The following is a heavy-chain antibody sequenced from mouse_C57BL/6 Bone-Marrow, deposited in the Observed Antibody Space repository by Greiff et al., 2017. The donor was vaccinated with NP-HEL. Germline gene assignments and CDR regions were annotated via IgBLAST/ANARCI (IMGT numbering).Heavy chain of an antibody. CDR2: IYPRSGNT. CDR3: ASYYGSSCWYFDV. CDR1: GYTFTSYG. D-gene: IGHD1-1*01. V-gene: IGHV1-81*01. J-gene: IGHJ1*03. Sequence: VQLQQSGAELARPGASVKLSCKASGYTFTSYGISWVKQRTGQGLEWIGEIYPRSGNTYYNEKFKGKATLTADKSSSTAYMELRSLTSEDSAVYFCASYYGSSCWYFDVWGTGTTVTVSS.